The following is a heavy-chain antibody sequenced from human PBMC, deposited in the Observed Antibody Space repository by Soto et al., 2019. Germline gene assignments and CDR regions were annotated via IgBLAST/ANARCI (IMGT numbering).Heavy chain of an antibody. CDR2: ISWNSGSI. Sequence: EVQLVESGGGLVQPGRSLRLSCAASGFTFDDYAMHWVRQAPGKGLEWVSGISWNSGSIGYADSVKGRFTISRDNAKNSLYLQMNSLRAEDTALYYCAREGVTADAFDIWGQGTMVTVSS. V-gene: IGHV3-9*01. CDR1: GFTFDDYA. CDR3: AREGVTADAFDI. D-gene: IGHD2-21*02. J-gene: IGHJ3*02.